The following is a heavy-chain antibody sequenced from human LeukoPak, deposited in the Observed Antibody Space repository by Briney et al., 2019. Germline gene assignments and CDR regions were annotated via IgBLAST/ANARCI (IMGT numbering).Heavy chain of an antibody. CDR1: GYSFTSYW. D-gene: IGHD2-2*01. V-gene: IGHV5-51*01. CDR3: ARREVGYCSSTNCYSYYFDY. CDR2: IYPGDSDT. J-gene: IGHJ4*02. Sequence: GGSLEISWKGSGYSFTSYWIGWVGQLPGKGLEGMGIIYPGDSDTRYSPSFQGQVTITADKSTSTAYLQWSSLKASDTAMYYCARREVGYCSSTNCYSYYFDYWGQGTLVTVSS.